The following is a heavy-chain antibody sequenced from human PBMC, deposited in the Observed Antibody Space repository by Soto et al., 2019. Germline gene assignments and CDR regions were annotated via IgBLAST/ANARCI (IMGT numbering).Heavy chain of an antibody. V-gene: IGHV1-24*01. CDR2: FDPEDGET. D-gene: IGHD2-2*01. CDR1: GYTLTELS. CDR3: ATDRYCSSTSCYFDY. Sequence: ASVKVSCKVSGYTLTELSMHWVRQAPGKGLEWMGGFDPEDGETIYAQKFQGRVTMTEDTSTDTAYMELSSLRSEDTALYYCATDRYCSSTSCYFDYWGQGTLVTVSS. J-gene: IGHJ4*02.